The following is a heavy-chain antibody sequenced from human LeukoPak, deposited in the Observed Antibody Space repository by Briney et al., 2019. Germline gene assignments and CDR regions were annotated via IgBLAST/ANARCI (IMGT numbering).Heavy chain of an antibody. V-gene: IGHV1-2*02. CDR1: GYTFTGYY. D-gene: IGHD6-6*01. CDR3: ATSSSSFDAFDI. J-gene: IGHJ3*02. Sequence: ASEKVSCKASGYTFTGYYMHWVRQAPGQGLEWMGWINPNSGGTNYAQKFQGRVTMTRDTSISTAYMELSRLRSDDTAVYYCATSSSSFDAFDIWGQGTMVTVSS. CDR2: INPNSGGT.